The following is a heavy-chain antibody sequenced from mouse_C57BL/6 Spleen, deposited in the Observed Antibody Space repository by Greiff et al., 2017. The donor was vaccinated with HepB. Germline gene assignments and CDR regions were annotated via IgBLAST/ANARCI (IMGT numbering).Heavy chain of an antibody. CDR1: GYTFTDYY. V-gene: IGHV1-26*01. CDR2: INPNNGGT. Sequence: EVQLQQSGPELVKPGASVKISCKASGYTFTDYYMNWVKQSHGKSLEWIGDINPNNGGTSYNQKFKGKATLTVDKSSSTAYMELRSLTSEDSAVYYCARRGSYGSSYDWYFDVWGTGTTVTVSS. D-gene: IGHD1-1*01. CDR3: ARRGSYGSSYDWYFDV. J-gene: IGHJ1*03.